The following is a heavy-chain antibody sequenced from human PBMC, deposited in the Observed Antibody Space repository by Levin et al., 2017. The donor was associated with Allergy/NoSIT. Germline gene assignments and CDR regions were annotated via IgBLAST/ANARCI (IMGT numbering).Heavy chain of an antibody. CDR2: VDHSGST. Sequence: GSLRLSCAVSGASISSSNWWSWVRQPPGKGLEWIGEVDHSGSTNYNPSLKSRVTISVDKSQNQFSLKVTSVTAADTAVYYCARDRGNYDSSGYYFDYWGQGTLVTVSS. CDR3: ARDRGNYDSSGYYFDY. J-gene: IGHJ4*02. CDR1: GASISSSNW. V-gene: IGHV4-4*02. D-gene: IGHD3-22*01.